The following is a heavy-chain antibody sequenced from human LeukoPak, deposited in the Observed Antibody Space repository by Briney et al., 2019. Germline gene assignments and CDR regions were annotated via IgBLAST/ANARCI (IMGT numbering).Heavy chain of an antibody. CDR2: VNADGGNT. D-gene: IGHD1-26*01. J-gene: IGHJ4*02. CDR3: TKRVKYGGTWDHFAD. Sequence: GGSLRLSCAASGFTFDNYRMSWVRQAPGKGLDRVSTVNADGGNTSYADSVKGRFAISRDNSKSTLILQMNSLRVEETALYYCTKRVKYGGTWDHFADWGQGTLVTVSS. V-gene: IGHV3-23*01. CDR1: GFTFDNYR.